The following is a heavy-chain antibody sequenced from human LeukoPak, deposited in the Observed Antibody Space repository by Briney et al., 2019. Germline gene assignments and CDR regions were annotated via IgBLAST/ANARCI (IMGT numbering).Heavy chain of an antibody. CDR1: GGSMSPYD. CDR2: MYYSWST. V-gene: IGHV4-59*08. D-gene: IGHD3-3*01. CDR3: ARHGIFGNYRTDNSFDP. Sequence: SESLSLTCTVSGGSMSPYDWGRIRQPPGKGLGWTGCMYYSWSTNSNPCLKSRVRLSVDKSKDQFSLKLSPAPAADTAVSYCARHGIFGNYRTDNSFDPTGQRKLVTVSS. J-gene: IGHJ5*02.